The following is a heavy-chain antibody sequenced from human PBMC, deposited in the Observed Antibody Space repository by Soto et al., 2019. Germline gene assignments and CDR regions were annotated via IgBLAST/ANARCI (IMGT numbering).Heavy chain of an antibody. V-gene: IGHV3-33*01. Sequence: QVQLVESGGGVVQSGRSLTLSCAASGFSLRTYGMHWLRRAPGKGLEWVAFIWYDGTKKFYANSVKGRSTISKDNSNNILDLQMSGLRAEDTAVYYCARDVVTAVSGSVNWFDPWGQGTLVTVSS. J-gene: IGHJ5*02. CDR3: ARDVVTAVSGSVNWFDP. CDR1: GFSLRTYG. CDR2: IWYDGTKK. D-gene: IGHD2-21*01.